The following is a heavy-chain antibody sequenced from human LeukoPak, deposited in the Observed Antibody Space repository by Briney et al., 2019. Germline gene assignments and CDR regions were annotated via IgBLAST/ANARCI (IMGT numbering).Heavy chain of an antibody. CDR1: GGSFSGYY. J-gene: IGHJ6*03. V-gene: IGHV4-34*01. CDR2: INHSGST. Sequence: SETLSLTCAVYGGSFSGYYWSWIRQPPGKGLEWIGEINHSGSTNYNPSLKSRVTISVDTSKNQFSLKLSSVTAADTAVYYCARTSILWFGELLSGLGNPHYYMDVWGKGTTVTISS. CDR3: ARTSILWFGELLSGLGNPHYYMDV. D-gene: IGHD3-10*01.